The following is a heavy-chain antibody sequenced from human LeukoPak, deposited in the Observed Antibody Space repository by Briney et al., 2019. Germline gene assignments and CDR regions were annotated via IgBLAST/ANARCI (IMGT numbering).Heavy chain of an antibody. CDR3: ARDHSNDDKSWWFDP. CDR1: GYSFTRHW. D-gene: IGHD3-9*01. J-gene: IGHJ5*02. Sequence: ASVKVSCKTSGYSFTRHWIHWVRQAPGQGLEWVGIINPDGGYTVYAQKFQGRVSVTRDMCSSTVYMELSRLRYEDTAVYYCARDHSNDDKSWWFDPWGQGTLVSVSA. V-gene: IGHV1-46*01. CDR2: INPDGGYT.